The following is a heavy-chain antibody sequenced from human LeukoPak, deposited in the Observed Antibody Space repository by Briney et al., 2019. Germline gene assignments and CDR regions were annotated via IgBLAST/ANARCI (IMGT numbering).Heavy chain of an antibody. Sequence: PSETLSLTCTVSGDSINNYYWSWIRQPPGKGLEWIGYFYYSGSANYNPSLKSRVTISVDTSKNQFSLRLNSVTTADTAVYFCARGGVQLYHWFDPWGQGTLVTVSS. CDR1: GDSINNYY. D-gene: IGHD5-18*01. J-gene: IGHJ5*02. V-gene: IGHV4-59*01. CDR2: FYYSGSA. CDR3: ARGGVQLYHWFDP.